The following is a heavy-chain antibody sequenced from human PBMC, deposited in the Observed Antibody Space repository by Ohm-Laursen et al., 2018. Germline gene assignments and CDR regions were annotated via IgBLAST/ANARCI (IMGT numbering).Heavy chain of an antibody. D-gene: IGHD2-21*01. Sequence: SLRLSCAASGFTFSSYGMHWVRQAPGKGLEWVAVISYDGSNKYYADSVKGRFTISRDNSKNTVYLQMNSLRGEDTAIYYCARDRIDFDYWGQGTLVTVSS. CDR3: ARDRIDFDY. CDR2: ISYDGSNK. J-gene: IGHJ4*02. V-gene: IGHV3-30*03. CDR1: GFTFSSYG.